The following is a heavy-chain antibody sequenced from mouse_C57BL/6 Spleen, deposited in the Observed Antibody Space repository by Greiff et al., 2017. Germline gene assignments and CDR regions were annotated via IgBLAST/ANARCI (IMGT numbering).Heavy chain of an antibody. V-gene: IGHV1-36*01. Sequence: VQLQQSGPVLVKPGPSVKISCKASGFTFTDYYMHWVKQSHGKSLEWIGLIYPYNGGTSYNQKFKGKATLTVDTSSSTAYLQLNSLTSEDSAAYYCARSNDYDGAMDDWGKGTTVTVSS. CDR3: ARSNDYDGAMDD. CDR1: GFTFTDYY. CDR2: IYPYNGGT. J-gene: IGHJ4*01. D-gene: IGHD2-4*01.